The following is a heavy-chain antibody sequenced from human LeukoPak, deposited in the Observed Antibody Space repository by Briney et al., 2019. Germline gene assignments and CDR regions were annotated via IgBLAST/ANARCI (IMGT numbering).Heavy chain of an antibody. CDR2: ISSSGSTI. CDR3: ARGRGYDFWSGYYCD. J-gene: IGHJ4*02. V-gene: IGHV3-48*03. Sequence: GGSLRLSCAASGFTFSSYEMNWVRQAPGKGLEWVSYISSSGSTIYYADSVKGRFTIFRDNAKNSLYLQMNSLRAEDTAVYYCARGRGYDFWSGYYCDWGQGTLVTVSS. D-gene: IGHD3-3*01. CDR1: GFTFSSYE.